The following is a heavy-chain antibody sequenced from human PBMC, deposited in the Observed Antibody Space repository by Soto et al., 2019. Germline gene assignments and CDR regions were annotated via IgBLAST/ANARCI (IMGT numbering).Heavy chain of an antibody. CDR2: INTYNGNT. V-gene: IGHV1-18*01. J-gene: IGHJ6*02. CDR3: AMVDVYVTPSRQDV. CDR1: GYTFTRYG. Sequence: QVQLVQSGAEVKNPGASVKVSCKASGYTFTRYGSGWARQATGQGLEWMGWINTYNGNTNYAQNVQGRVTLTTDTSTRTAYMELSSLRSNDTAIYYCAMVDVYVTPSRQDVWGQGTTVIVSS. D-gene: IGHD3-16*01.